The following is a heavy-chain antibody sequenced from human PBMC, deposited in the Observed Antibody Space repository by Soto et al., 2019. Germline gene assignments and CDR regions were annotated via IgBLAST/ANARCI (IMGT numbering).Heavy chain of an antibody. CDR1: GYTFTSYG. Sequence: VKVSCKASGYTFTSYGISWVRQAPGQGLEWMGWISAGNGNTKYSQKLQGRVTITRDTSASTAYMELSSLRSEDTAVYYCARGETVTTWGKTYYYYYMDVWGKGTTVTVSS. V-gene: IGHV1-18*01. J-gene: IGHJ6*03. CDR2: ISAGNGNT. D-gene: IGHD4-4*01. CDR3: ARGETVTTWGKTYYYYYMDV.